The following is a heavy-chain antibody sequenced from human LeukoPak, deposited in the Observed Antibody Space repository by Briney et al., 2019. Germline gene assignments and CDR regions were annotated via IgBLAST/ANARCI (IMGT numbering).Heavy chain of an antibody. CDR1: GDSFSYFY. J-gene: IGHJ4*02. Sequence: AETVSLTCTVCGDSFSYFYWRGMREPPEKAREGIGYIYKRGNTNHNPSLESRVTISLDTSKNQFSLYLRSVNAADTAVYYCARGVVAAAGRTFDFWGQGTLVTVSS. D-gene: IGHD6-13*01. CDR3: ARGVVAAAGRTFDF. V-gene: IGHV4-59*01. CDR2: IYKRGNT.